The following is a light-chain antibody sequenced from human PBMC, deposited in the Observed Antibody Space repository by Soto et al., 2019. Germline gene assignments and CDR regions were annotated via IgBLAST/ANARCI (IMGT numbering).Light chain of an antibody. V-gene: IGLV3-21*02. CDR1: NIGSKS. J-gene: IGLJ3*02. CDR3: QVWDSYSDHVV. CDR2: HDS. Sequence: SYELTQPPSVSVAPGQTARITCGESNIGSKSVHWYQQKPGQAPVLVVSHDSDRPSGIPERFSGSNSGNTATLTISRVDAGDEADYFRQVWDSYSDHVVFGGGTKLTVL.